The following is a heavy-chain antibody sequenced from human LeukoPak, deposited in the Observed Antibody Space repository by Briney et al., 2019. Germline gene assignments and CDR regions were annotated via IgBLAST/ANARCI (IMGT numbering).Heavy chain of an antibody. D-gene: IGHD6-13*01. J-gene: IGHJ4*02. CDR2: INHSGST. Sequence: PSETLSLTCAVYGGSFSGYYWSWIRQPPGKGLEWIGEINHSGSTNYNPSLKSRVTISVDTSKNQFSLKLSSVTAADTAVYYCARYSSSWDRYYFDYWGQGTLVTVSS. CDR1: GGSFSGYY. V-gene: IGHV4-34*01. CDR3: ARYSSSWDRYYFDY.